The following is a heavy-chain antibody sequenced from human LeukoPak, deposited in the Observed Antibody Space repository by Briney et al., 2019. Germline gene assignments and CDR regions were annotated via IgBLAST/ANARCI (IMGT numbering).Heavy chain of an antibody. CDR3: ARDRNRGYYDILTGYPHGYFDL. Sequence: SETLSLTCTVSGGSISSSSYYWSWIRQPPGKGLEWIGEINHSGSTNYNPSLKSRVTISVDTSKNQFSLKLSSVTAADTAVYYCARDRNRGYYDILTGYPHGYFDLWDRGTLVTVSS. J-gene: IGHJ2*01. CDR2: INHSGST. V-gene: IGHV4-39*07. CDR1: GGSISSSSYY. D-gene: IGHD3-9*01.